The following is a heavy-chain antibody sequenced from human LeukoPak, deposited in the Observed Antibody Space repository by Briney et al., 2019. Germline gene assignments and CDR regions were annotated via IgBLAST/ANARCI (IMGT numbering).Heavy chain of an antibody. CDR2: IYYSGST. CDR1: GGSISSYY. D-gene: IGHD3-3*01. CDR3: ARGSRTYYDFWSGYYPEPHFGY. Sequence: SETLSLTCTVSGGSISSYYWSWIRQPPGKGLEWIGYIYYSGSTNYNPSLKSRVTISVDTSKNQFSLKLSSVTAADTAVYYCARGSRTYYDFWSGYYPEPHFGYWGQGTLVTVSS. V-gene: IGHV4-59*01. J-gene: IGHJ4*02.